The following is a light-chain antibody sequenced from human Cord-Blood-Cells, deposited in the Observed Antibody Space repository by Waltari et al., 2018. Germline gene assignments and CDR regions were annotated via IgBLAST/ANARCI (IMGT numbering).Light chain of an antibody. J-gene: IGLJ2*01. V-gene: IGLV2-23*03. CDR2: EGS. Sequence: QSALTQPASVSGYPGQSITISCTGTSSDVGSYNLVSWYQQHPGKAPKLMIYEGSKRPSGFSNRCSGSKSGNTASLTISGLQAEDEADYYCCSYAGSSTFVVFGGGTKLTVL. CDR1: SSDVGSYNL. CDR3: CSYAGSSTFVV.